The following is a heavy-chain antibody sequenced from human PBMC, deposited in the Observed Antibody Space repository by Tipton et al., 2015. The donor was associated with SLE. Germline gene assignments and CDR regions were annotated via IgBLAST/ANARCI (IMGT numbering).Heavy chain of an antibody. CDR3: ARAMSYYYYDSSDAFDI. D-gene: IGHD3-22*01. CDR2: IYSGGST. Sequence: GSLRLSCAASGFTVSSNYMSWVRRAPGKGLEWVSVIYSGGSTYYADSVKGRFTISRHNSKNTLYLQMNSLRAEDTAVYYCARAMSYYYYDSSDAFDIWGQGTMVTVSS. CDR1: GFTVSSNY. V-gene: IGHV3-53*04. J-gene: IGHJ3*02.